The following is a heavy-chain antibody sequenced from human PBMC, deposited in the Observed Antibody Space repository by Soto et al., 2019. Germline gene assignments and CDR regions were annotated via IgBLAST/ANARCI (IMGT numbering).Heavy chain of an antibody. V-gene: IGHV1-69*02. CDR1: GGTFTSYT. CDR2: IIPILGIT. D-gene: IGHD3-3*01. CDR3: ARADFGGSYWFDP. Sequence: SVKVSCKASGGTFTSYTISWVRQAPGQGLEWMARIIPILGITNYAQKFQGRVTITADKSTNTAYMELSSLRSEDTAVYYCARADFGGSYWFDPWGQGTLVTVSS. J-gene: IGHJ5*02.